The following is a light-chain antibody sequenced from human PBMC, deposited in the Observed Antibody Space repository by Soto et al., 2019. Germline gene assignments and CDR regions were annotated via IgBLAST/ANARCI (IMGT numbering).Light chain of an antibody. J-gene: IGKJ2*01. CDR2: DSS. CDR1: YDISSS. CDR3: QQLSPYPYT. V-gene: IGKV1-9*01. Sequence: DIQLTQSPSFLSASVEAMVTISCRASYDISSSLAWYQQEPGKPPILLIYDSSTLPPGVPSRFTGSGSGRKFTLTISRLQFGDFATYCCQQLSPYPYTFGQGTKLEI.